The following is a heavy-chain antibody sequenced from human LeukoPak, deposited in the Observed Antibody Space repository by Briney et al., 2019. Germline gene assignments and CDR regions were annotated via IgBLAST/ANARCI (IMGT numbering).Heavy chain of an antibody. Sequence: SVKVSCKASGGTFSSYAISWVRQAPGQGLEWMGGIIPIFGTANYAQKFQGRVTITADESTSTAYMELSSLRSEDTAVYYCARVMLERSWFDPWGQGTLVTVSS. V-gene: IGHV1-69*13. CDR2: IIPIFGTA. CDR3: ARVMLERSWFDP. D-gene: IGHD2-8*01. CDR1: GGTFSSYA. J-gene: IGHJ5*02.